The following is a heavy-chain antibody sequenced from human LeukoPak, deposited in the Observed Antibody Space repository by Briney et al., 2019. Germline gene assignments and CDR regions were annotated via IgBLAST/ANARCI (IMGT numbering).Heavy chain of an antibody. CDR3: ARATARVVGIQYDY. Sequence: GGSLRLSCAASGFTFSSYWKSWVRQAPGKGLEWVANIKQDGSEKYYVDSVKGRFTISRDNAKNSLYLQMNSLRAEDTAVYYCARATARVVGIQYDYWGQGTLVTVSS. V-gene: IGHV3-7*01. CDR2: IKQDGSEK. CDR1: GFTFSSYW. D-gene: IGHD3-22*01. J-gene: IGHJ4*02.